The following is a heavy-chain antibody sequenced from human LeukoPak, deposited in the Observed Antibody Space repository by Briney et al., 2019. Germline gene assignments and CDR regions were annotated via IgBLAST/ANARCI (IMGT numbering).Heavy chain of an antibody. J-gene: IGHJ1*01. D-gene: IGHD3-22*01. V-gene: IGHV3-23*01. CDR2: ISGSGGST. CDR3: AKAGPRYLYYYDRSD. CDR1: GFTFSSYA. Sequence: GGSLRLSCAASGFTFSSYAMSWVRQAPGKGLEWVPAISGSGGSTYYADSVKGRFTISRDNSKNTLYLQMNSLRAEDTAVYYCAKAGPRYLYYYDRSDWGQGTLVTVSS.